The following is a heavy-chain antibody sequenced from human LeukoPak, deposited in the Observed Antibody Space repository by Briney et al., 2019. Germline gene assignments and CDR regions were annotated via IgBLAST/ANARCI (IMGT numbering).Heavy chain of an antibody. CDR3: ARDRWPAAGTGYYMDV. CDR1: GFTFSSYE. Sequence: PGGSLRLSCAASGFTFSSYEMNWVRQAPGKGLEWVSYISSSSSTIYYADSVKGRFTISRDNAKNSLYLQMNSLRAEDTAVYYCARDRWPAAGTGYYMDVWGKGTTVTVSS. J-gene: IGHJ6*03. CDR2: ISSSSSTI. D-gene: IGHD6-13*01. V-gene: IGHV3-48*03.